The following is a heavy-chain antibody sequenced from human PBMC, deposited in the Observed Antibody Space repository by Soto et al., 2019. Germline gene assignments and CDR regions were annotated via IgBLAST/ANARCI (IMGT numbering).Heavy chain of an antibody. CDR2: IYYSGST. Sequence: PSETLSLTCTVSGGSISSGGYYWSWIRQHPGKGLEWIGYIYYSGSTYYNPSLKSRVTISVDTSKNQFSLKLSSVTAADTAVYYCASLSVTMVRGAAYNWFDPWGQGTLVTVSS. V-gene: IGHV4-31*03. J-gene: IGHJ5*02. CDR1: GGSISSGGYY. D-gene: IGHD3-10*01. CDR3: ASLSVTMVRGAAYNWFDP.